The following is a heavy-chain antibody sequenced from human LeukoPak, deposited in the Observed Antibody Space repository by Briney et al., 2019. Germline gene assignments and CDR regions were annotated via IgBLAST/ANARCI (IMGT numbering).Heavy chain of an antibody. Sequence: GGSLRLSCAASGFTFNNYAMSWVRQAPGKGLEWVGFIRSKTYGGTTEYAASVKGRFSISRDDSKSIAYLQMNSLKTEDTAVYFCTRGGMVRGVLDYWGQGTLVTVSS. V-gene: IGHV3-49*04. CDR3: TRGGMVRGVLDY. CDR2: IRSKTYGGTT. CDR1: GFTFNNYA. D-gene: IGHD3-10*01. J-gene: IGHJ4*02.